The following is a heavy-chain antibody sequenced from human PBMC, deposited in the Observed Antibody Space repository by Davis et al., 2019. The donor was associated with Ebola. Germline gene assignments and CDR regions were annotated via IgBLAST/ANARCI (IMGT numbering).Heavy chain of an antibody. CDR1: GFTFSSYS. J-gene: IGHJ5*02. D-gene: IGHD5-12*01. CDR3: ARDRVVATNLGWFDP. Sequence: GESLKISCAASGFTFSSYSMNWVRQAPGKGLEWVSSISSSSSYIYYADSVKGRFTISRDNAKNSLYLQMNSLRAEDTAVYYCARDRVVATNLGWFDPWGQGTLVTVSS. CDR2: ISSSSSYI. V-gene: IGHV3-21*01.